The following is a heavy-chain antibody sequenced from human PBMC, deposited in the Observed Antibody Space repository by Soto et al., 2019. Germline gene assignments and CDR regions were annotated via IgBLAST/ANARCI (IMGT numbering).Heavy chain of an antibody. V-gene: IGHV1-18*01. CDR2: ISAYNGNT. CDR1: GYTFTSYG. D-gene: IGHD6-13*01. CDR3: ARALGKQLDPDDPFDI. J-gene: IGHJ3*02. Sequence: QVQLVQSGAEVKKPGASVKVSCKASGYTFTSYGISWVRQAPGQGLEWMGWISAYNGNTNYPQKLQGRVNMSTDTSARTAYLSLRSLRADDTAVYYRARALGKQLDPDDPFDIWGQGTMVTVSS.